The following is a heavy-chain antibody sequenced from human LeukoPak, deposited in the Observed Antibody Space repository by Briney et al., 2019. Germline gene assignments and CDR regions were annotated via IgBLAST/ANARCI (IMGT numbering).Heavy chain of an antibody. CDR2: IYHTGST. V-gene: IGHV4-59*02. D-gene: IGHD6-13*01. CDR3: ARRPPSSWYDFDY. Sequence: SETLSLTCTISGGSVSDYYWSWIRQSPGKGLEWIGYIYHTGSTSYSPSLKSRVTISVDTSKNQFSLKLSSVTAADTAVYYCARRPPSSWYDFDYWGQGTLVTVSS. CDR1: GGSVSDYY. J-gene: IGHJ4*02.